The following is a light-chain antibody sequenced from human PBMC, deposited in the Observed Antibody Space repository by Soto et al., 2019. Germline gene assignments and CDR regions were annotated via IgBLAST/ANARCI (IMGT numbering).Light chain of an antibody. V-gene: IGLV2-14*01. Sequence: QSALTQPASVSGSPGQSITISCTGTSSDIGGYNYVSWYQQHPGKAPKLMIYEVRNRPSGVSTRFSASKSGNTASLTISGLQAEDEADYYCSSYTSSSTLWVFGGGTKLTVL. J-gene: IGLJ3*02. CDR3: SSYTSSSTLWV. CDR1: SSDIGGYNY. CDR2: EVR.